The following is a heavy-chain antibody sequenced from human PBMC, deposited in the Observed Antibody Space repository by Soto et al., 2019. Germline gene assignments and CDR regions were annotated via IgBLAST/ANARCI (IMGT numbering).Heavy chain of an antibody. D-gene: IGHD3-10*02. CDR3: AGAVSDFDVRRYRHSYFDQ. CDR2: IDNTGSA. CDR1: GASVSTGVYY. V-gene: IGHV4-31*02. Sequence: SETLSLTCTVSGASVSTGVYYWTWIRQHPGKGLEWIGYIDNTGSAYYNPSLTGRVDISVDTSKNQFSLNLQSLTAADTAFYYCAGAVSDFDVRRYRHSYFDQWGQGTLVTVSS. J-gene: IGHJ4*02.